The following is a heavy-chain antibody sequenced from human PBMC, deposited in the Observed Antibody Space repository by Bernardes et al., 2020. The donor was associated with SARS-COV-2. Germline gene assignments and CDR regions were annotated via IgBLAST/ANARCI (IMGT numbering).Heavy chain of an antibody. CDR3: ARAPVLRYFDSTYYYYGMDV. CDR2: MNPNSGNT. CDR1: GYTFTSYD. Sequence: ASVKVSCKASGYTFTSYDINWVRQATGQGLEWMGWMNPNSGNTGYAQKFQGRVTMTRNTSISTAYMELSSLRSEDTAVYYCARAPVLRYFDSTYYYYGMDVWGQGTTVTVSS. D-gene: IGHD3-9*01. V-gene: IGHV1-8*01. J-gene: IGHJ6*02.